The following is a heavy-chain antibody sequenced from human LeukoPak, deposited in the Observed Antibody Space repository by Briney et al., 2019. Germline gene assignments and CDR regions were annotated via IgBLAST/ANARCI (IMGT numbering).Heavy chain of an antibody. CDR1: GYTFTSYY. Sequence: ASVKVSCKASGYTFTSYYMHWVRHTPGQGLEWMGKINPSVGSTSYAQKFQARVTMTRDTSTSTVYMELSSLRSEDTAVYYCARDMSDRYYFDYWGQGTLVTVSS. D-gene: IGHD1-14*01. J-gene: IGHJ4*02. V-gene: IGHV1-46*01. CDR3: ARDMSDRYYFDY. CDR2: INPSVGST.